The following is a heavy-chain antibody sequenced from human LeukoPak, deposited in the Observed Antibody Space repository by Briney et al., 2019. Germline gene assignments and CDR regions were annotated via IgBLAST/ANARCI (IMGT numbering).Heavy chain of an antibody. D-gene: IGHD2-2*03. CDR3: ARRFGYCSSTSCRDY. V-gene: IGHV3-66*01. Sequence: GGSLRLSCAASGFTVSSNYMSWVRRAPGKGLEWVSVIYSGGSTYYADSVKGRFTISRDNPKNTLYLQMNSLGAEDTAVYYCARRFGYCSSTSCRDYWGQGTLVTVSS. CDR1: GFTVSSNY. J-gene: IGHJ4*02. CDR2: IYSGGST.